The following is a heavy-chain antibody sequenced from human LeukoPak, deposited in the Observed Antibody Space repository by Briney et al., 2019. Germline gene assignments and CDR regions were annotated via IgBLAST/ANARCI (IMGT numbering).Heavy chain of an antibody. V-gene: IGHV1-2*02. CDR1: GYTFTGYY. CDR3: ARVWMVRGGDFDY. J-gene: IGHJ4*02. CDR2: INPNSGGT. D-gene: IGHD3-10*01. Sequence: GASVKVSCKASGYTFTGYYMHWVRQAPGQGLEWMGWINPNSGGTNYAQKLQGRVTMTTDTSTSTAYMELRSLRSDDTAVYYRARVWMVRGGDFDYWGQGTLVTVSS.